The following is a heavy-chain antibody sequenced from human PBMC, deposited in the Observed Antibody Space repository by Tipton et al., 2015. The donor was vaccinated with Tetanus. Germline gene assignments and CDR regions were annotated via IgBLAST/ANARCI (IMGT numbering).Heavy chain of an antibody. CDR2: INLHSGVT. Sequence: QVQLVQSGGEVKKPGASVRVSCQASGYTFPSYVLQWVRQAPGKGLEWIGWINLHSGVTEYGQKFLGRVTLTRDSSIRTAYMELRGLSRDDTAFYFCAGDLATTANWEFDPWGQGTLVRVSS. CDR3: AGDLATTANWEFDP. J-gene: IGHJ5*02. D-gene: IGHD7-27*01. V-gene: IGHV1-2*02. CDR1: GYTFPSYV.